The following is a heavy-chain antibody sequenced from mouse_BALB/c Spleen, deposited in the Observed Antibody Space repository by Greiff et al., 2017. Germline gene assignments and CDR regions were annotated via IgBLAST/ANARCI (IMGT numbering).Heavy chain of an antibody. J-gene: IGHJ3*01. CDR1: GYTFTSYW. V-gene: IGHV1S81*02. CDR2: INPSNGRT. Sequence: QVQLQQPGAELVKPGASVKLSCKASGYTFTSYWMHWVKQRPGQGLEWIGEINPSNGRTNYNEKFKSKATLTVDKSSSTAYMQLSSLTSEDSAVYYCARSGGTTRGFAYWGQGTLVTVSA. D-gene: IGHD1-1*02. CDR3: ARSGGTTRGFAY.